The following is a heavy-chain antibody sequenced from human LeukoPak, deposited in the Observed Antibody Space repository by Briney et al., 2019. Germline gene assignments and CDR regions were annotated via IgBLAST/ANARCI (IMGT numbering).Heavy chain of an antibody. Sequence: PGGSLRLSCAASGFTFSSYTMSWVRQAPGKGLEWVSTITTSDGNTYYADSVKGRFTVSRDNSKNTLFLQMNSLRAEDTAVYYCTTVPWFGDLRPAGYWGQGTLVTVSS. V-gene: IGHV3-23*01. CDR2: ITTSDGNT. J-gene: IGHJ4*02. CDR1: GFTFSSYT. D-gene: IGHD3-10*01. CDR3: TTVPWFGDLRPAGY.